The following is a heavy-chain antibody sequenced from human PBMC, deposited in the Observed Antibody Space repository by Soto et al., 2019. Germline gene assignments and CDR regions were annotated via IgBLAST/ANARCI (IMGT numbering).Heavy chain of an antibody. CDR2: IYTSGST. D-gene: IGHD3-10*01. CDR1: GGSISSYY. V-gene: IGHV4-4*07. Sequence: PSETLSLTCTVSGGSISSYYWSWIRQPAGKGLEWIGRIYTSGSTNYNPSLKSRVTMSVDTSKNQFSLKLSSVTAADTAVYYCARGSLAMVRGGDYYYGMDVWGQGTTVTVS. J-gene: IGHJ6*02. CDR3: ARGSLAMVRGGDYYYGMDV.